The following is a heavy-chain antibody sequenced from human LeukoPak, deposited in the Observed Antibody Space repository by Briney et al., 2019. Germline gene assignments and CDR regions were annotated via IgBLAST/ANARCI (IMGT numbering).Heavy chain of an antibody. Sequence: ASVKVPCKASGYTFTSYGISWVRQAPGQGLEWMGWISAYNGNTNYAQKLQGRVTMTTDTSTSTAYMELRSLRSDDTAVYYCARDPIIAVASLNWFDPWGQGTLVTVSS. CDR2: ISAYNGNT. D-gene: IGHD6-19*01. J-gene: IGHJ5*02. V-gene: IGHV1-18*01. CDR3: ARDPIIAVASLNWFDP. CDR1: GYTFTSYG.